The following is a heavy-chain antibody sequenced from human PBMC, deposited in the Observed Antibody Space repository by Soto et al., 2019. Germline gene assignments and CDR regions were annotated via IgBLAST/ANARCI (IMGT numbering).Heavy chain of an antibody. CDR2: TSYDGSDK. J-gene: IGHJ1*01. Sequence: QVQLVESGGGVVQPGTSLRVSCVGSGFTFRSYVIHWVRQAPGKGLEWVALTSYDGSDKYYGDSVRGRFTISRDNSRNTVDPQMDSLRLEDTALYYWARWGTAGGLDGWGQGTLVSVSS. CDR1: GFTFRSYV. V-gene: IGHV3-30*19. CDR3: ARWGTAGGLDG. D-gene: IGHD3-16*01.